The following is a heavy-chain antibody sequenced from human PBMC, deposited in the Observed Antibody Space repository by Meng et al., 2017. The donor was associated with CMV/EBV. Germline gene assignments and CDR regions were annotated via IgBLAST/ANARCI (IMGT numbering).Heavy chain of an antibody. CDR2: IWYDGSNK. D-gene: IGHD2-2*01. CDR3: AKVVRDIVVVPAAMGMDV. CDR1: GFTFSSYG. Sequence: GESLKISCAASGFTFSSYGMHWVRQAPGKGLEWVAVIWYDGSNKYYADSVKGRFTISRDNSKNTLYLQMNSLRAEDTAVYYCAKVVRDIVVVPAAMGMDVWGQGTTVTVSS. V-gene: IGHV3-30*02. J-gene: IGHJ6*02.